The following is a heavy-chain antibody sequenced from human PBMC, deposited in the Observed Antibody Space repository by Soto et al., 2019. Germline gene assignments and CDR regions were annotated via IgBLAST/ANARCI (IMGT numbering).Heavy chain of an antibody. D-gene: IGHD3-22*01. CDR3: ARIMIVTGGEAFDI. J-gene: IGHJ3*02. V-gene: IGHV3-48*02. CDR1: GFTFRSYS. CDR2: ISSSSSTI. Sequence: PGGSVRLSCAASGFTFRSYSMNWVRQAPGKGLEWISYISSSSSTISYGDSVKGRFAISRDNARNSLSLQMNSLRDEDTAVYYCARIMIVTGGEAFDIWGQGTMVTV.